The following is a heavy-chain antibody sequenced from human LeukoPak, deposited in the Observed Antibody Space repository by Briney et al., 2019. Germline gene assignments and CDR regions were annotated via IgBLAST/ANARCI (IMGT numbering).Heavy chain of an antibody. Sequence: ASVKVSCKASGYTFTGYYMHWVRQAPGQGLEWMGWINPNSGGTNYAQKFQGRVTMTRDTSISTAYMELSRLRSDDTAVYYCARFAVGAANLYGFDYWGQGTLVTVSS. V-gene: IGHV1-2*02. D-gene: IGHD1-26*01. CDR2: INPNSGGT. CDR3: ARFAVGAANLYGFDY. J-gene: IGHJ4*02. CDR1: GYTFTGYY.